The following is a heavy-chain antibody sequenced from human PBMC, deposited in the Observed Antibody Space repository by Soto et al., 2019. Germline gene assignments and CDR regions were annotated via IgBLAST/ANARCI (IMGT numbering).Heavy chain of an antibody. Sequence: ETLSLTCAVSGGSISSSNWWSWVRQPPGKGLEWIGEIYHSGSTNYNPSLKSRVTISVDKSKNQFSLKLSSVTAADTAVYYCARAGVVVVPAAPEGWFDPWGQGTLVTVSS. D-gene: IGHD2-2*01. CDR1: GGSISSSNW. V-gene: IGHV4-4*02. J-gene: IGHJ5*02. CDR2: IYHSGST. CDR3: ARAGVVVVPAAPEGWFDP.